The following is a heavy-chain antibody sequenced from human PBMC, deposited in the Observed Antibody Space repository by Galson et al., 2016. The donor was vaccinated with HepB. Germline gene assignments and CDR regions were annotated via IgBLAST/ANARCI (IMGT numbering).Heavy chain of an antibody. D-gene: IGHD3-10*01. Sequence: SLRLSCAASGLTFNSYWMSWVRQAPGKGLEWVANIKEDGSEKYYVDSVKGRFTTSRDNAKNSVYLQINSLRAEDTALYYCAKATSGSAYGSRYFQHWGQGTLVTVSS. CDR3: AKATSGSAYGSRYFQH. CDR2: IKEDGSEK. V-gene: IGHV3-7*03. CDR1: GLTFNSYW. J-gene: IGHJ1*01.